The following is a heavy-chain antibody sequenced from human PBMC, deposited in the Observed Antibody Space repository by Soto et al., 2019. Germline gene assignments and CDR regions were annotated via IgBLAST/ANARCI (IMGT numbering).Heavy chain of an antibody. CDR1: GGSFSGYY. J-gene: IGHJ3*02. Sequence: AETLSLTCAVYGGSFSGYYWSWIRQPPGKGLEWVGAINHSGGTNYNPSFRSRVTISVDTSKNQFALKLSSVTAADTGVYYCATPGSSSSSDAFDIWGQGTMVTVSS. CDR2: INHSGGT. D-gene: IGHD6-6*01. CDR3: ATPGSSSSSDAFDI. V-gene: IGHV4-34*01.